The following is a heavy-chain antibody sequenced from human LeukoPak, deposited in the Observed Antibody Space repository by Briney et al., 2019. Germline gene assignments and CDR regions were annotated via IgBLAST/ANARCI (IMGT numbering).Heavy chain of an antibody. Sequence: GGSLRLSCAASGFTFSSYAMHWVRQAPGKGLERVAVISSDGSNKYYTDSVKGRFTISRDDSKNTLYLQMNSLRAEDTAVYYCAKDLGTACGYWGQGTLVTVSS. V-gene: IGHV3-30-3*01. CDR2: ISSDGSNK. J-gene: IGHJ4*02. CDR3: AKDLGTACGY. CDR1: GFTFSSYA. D-gene: IGHD2-21*02.